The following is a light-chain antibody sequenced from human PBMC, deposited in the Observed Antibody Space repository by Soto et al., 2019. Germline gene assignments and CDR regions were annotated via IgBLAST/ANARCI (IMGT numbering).Light chain of an antibody. Sequence: EIVLTQSPGTLSLSPGERATLSGRASQSVSSSSLAWYQQKRGQAPRLLIHDASSRATGIPDRFSGSGSGTDFTLTISRLEPEDFVVYYCQQYGGSPRTFGQGTKVDIK. CDR1: QSVSSSS. V-gene: IGKV3-20*01. CDR3: QQYGGSPRT. J-gene: IGKJ1*01. CDR2: DAS.